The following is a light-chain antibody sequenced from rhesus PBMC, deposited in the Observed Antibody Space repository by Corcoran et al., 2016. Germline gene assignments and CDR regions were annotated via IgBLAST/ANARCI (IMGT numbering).Light chain of an antibody. CDR1: QNIYSN. Sequence: DIQMTQSPSALSASVGDRVTISCRASQNIYSNLAWYQQKPGKAPKLLIYAASSLQTGIPYRFSGSGSGTDVTLTISSLQPEDSAAYYCQHYYDNPPLTFGGGTKVELK. CDR3: QHYYDNPPLT. CDR2: AAS. J-gene: IGKJ4*01. V-gene: IGKV1S12*01.